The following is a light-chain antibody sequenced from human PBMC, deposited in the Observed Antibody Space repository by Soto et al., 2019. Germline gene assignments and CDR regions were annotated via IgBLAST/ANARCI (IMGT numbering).Light chain of an antibody. Sequence: DFVMTQTPLSSPVTLGQPASISCRSSQSLVHSDGNSYLSWLHQRPGQPPRLLNYMISNRFSGVPDRFSGSGAGTDFILKSSRVETVDVGVYYCVHATQRYTFCQGTKLEIK. CDR2: MIS. CDR3: VHATQRYT. J-gene: IGKJ2*01. V-gene: IGKV2-24*01. CDR1: QSLVHSDGNSY.